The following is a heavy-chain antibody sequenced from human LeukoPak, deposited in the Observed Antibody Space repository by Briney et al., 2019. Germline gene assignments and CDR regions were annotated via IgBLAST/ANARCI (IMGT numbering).Heavy chain of an antibody. V-gene: IGHV4-39*07. Sequence: SETLSLTCTVSGGSISSSSYYWGWIRQPPGKGLEWIGTIYYSGSTYYNPSLKSRVTISVDTSKNQFSLNLSSVTAADTAVYYCARSDGYGLVGIWGQGTMVTVSS. CDR1: GGSISSSSYY. D-gene: IGHD3-10*01. CDR2: IYYSGST. CDR3: ARSDGYGLVGI. J-gene: IGHJ3*02.